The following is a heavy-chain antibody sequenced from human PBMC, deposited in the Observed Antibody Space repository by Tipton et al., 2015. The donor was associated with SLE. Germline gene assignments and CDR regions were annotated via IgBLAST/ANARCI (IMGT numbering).Heavy chain of an antibody. J-gene: IGHJ1*01. CDR1: GVSISTSRYY. CDR3: VRDRSYPPGPQGYFQL. Sequence: TLSLTCSVSGVSISTSRYYWGWIRQSPGQGLEWVGSLYAGGSTYFHPSLKSRASISADASKNHFSLKLNSVTAADTAVYYCVRDRSYPPGPQGYFQLWGQGALVIVSS. V-gene: IGHV4-39*02. CDR2: LYAGGST.